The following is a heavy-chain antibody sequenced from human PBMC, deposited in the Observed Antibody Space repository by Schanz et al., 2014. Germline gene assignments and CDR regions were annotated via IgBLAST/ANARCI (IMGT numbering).Heavy chain of an antibody. Sequence: VQLLESGGGLVRPGGSLRLSCAASGFTFSSYAMHWVRQAPGKGLEWVAVMSYDGSNKYYADSVKGRFTISRDNFKNTLFLQMNSLRAEDTAVYYCAYYDVLTGFDYWGQGTLXTVSS. CDR3: AYYDVLTGFDY. J-gene: IGHJ4*02. D-gene: IGHD3-9*01. CDR1: GFTFSSYA. V-gene: IGHV3-30-3*01. CDR2: MSYDGSNK.